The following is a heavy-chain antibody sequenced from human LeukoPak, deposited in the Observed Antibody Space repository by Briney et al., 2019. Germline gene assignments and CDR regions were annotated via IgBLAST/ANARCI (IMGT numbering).Heavy chain of an antibody. V-gene: IGHV4-38-2*02. D-gene: IGHD2-2*01. CDR1: GYSISSGYY. CDR2: IYHSGST. J-gene: IGHJ4*02. Sequence: SETLSLTCTVSGYSISSGYYWGWIRQPPGKGLEWIGSIYHSGSTYYNPSLKSRVTISVDTSKNQFSLKLSSVTAADTAVYYCAREGCSSTSCYGATANDYWGQGTLVTVSS. CDR3: AREGCSSTSCYGATANDY.